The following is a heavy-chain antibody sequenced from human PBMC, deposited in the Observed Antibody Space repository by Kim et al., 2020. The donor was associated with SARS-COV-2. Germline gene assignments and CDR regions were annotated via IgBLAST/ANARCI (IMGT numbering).Heavy chain of an antibody. CDR3: VRGYAGGPFDL. D-gene: IGHD3-16*01. J-gene: IGHJ4*02. CDR1: GFTFDDYG. Sequence: GGSLRLSCAASGFTFDDYGMSWVRQAPGKGLEWVSGINRNSDSTGYADSVKGRFTISRDNAKNSLFPQMNSPRAEDTALYHCVRGYAGGPFDLWGQGTLV. V-gene: IGHV3-20*01. CDR2: INRNSDST.